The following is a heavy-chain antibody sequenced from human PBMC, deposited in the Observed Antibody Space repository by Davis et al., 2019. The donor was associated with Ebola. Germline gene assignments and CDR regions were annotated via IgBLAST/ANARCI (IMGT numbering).Heavy chain of an antibody. CDR2: ISSSGFST. CDR1: GFTFSEYY. Sequence: PGGSLRLSCVASGFTFSEYYMSWIRKAPGKGLEWISYISSSGFSTYYADSMKGRFTISRDNAKNSLYLHLNSLRGDDTAVYYCARMGFDGSGPNWFDPWGQGTLVTVSS. CDR3: ARMGFDGSGPNWFDP. V-gene: IGHV3-11*01. D-gene: IGHD3-10*01. J-gene: IGHJ5*02.